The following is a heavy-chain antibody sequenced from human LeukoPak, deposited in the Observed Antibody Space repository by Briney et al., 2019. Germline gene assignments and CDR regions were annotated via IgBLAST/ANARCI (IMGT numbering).Heavy chain of an antibody. J-gene: IGHJ4*02. CDR1: GFTFSSYA. D-gene: IGHD6-19*01. Sequence: GGSLRLSCAASGFTFSSYAMSWVRQAPGKGLEWVSAISGSGGSTYYADSVKGRFTISRDNAKNSLYVQMNSLRAEDTAVYYCARGAVALNYWGQGTLVTVSS. V-gene: IGHV3-23*01. CDR3: ARGAVALNY. CDR2: ISGSGGST.